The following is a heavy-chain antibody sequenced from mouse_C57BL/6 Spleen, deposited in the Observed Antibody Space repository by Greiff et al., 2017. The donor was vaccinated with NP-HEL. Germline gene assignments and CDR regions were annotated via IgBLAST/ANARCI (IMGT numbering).Heavy chain of an antibody. CDR1: GFSFNTYA. J-gene: IGHJ3*01. CDR2: IRSKSNNYAT. V-gene: IGHV10-1*01. D-gene: IGHD2-3*01. CDR3: VRHQYDVFAY. Sequence: EVQRVESGGGLVQPKGSLKLSCAASGFSFNTYAMNWVRQAPGKGLEWVARIRSKSNNYATYYADSVKDRFTISRDDSESMLYLQMNNLKTEDTAMYYCVRHQYDVFAYWGQGTLVTVSA.